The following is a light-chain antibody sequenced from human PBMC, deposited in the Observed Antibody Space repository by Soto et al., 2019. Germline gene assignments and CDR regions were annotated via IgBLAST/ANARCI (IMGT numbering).Light chain of an antibody. CDR1: QSVSSSY. V-gene: IGKV3D-20*02. CDR3: QQRSNWPPPLT. Sequence: EIVLTQSPGTLSLSPGERATLSCRASQSVSSSYLAWYQQKPGQAPRLLIYDASNRATGIPARFSGSGSGTDFTLTISSLEPEDFAVYYCQQRSNWPPPLTFGGGTKVDIK. CDR2: DAS. J-gene: IGKJ4*01.